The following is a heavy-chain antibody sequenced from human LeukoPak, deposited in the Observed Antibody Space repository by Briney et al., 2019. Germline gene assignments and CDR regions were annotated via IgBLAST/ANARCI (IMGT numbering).Heavy chain of an antibody. CDR3: ARRASSSWYGYGMDV. J-gene: IGHJ6*02. D-gene: IGHD6-13*01. CDR2: IIPILGIA. Sequence: SVKVSCKASGGTFSSYAISWVRQAPGQGLEWMGRIIPILGIANYAQKFQGRVTMTTDTSTSTAYMELRSLRSDDTAVYYCARRASSSWYGYGMDVWGQGTTVTVSS. V-gene: IGHV1-69*04. CDR1: GGTFSSYA.